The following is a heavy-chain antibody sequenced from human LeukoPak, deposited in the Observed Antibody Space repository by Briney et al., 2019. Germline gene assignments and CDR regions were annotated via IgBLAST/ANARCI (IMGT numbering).Heavy chain of an antibody. CDR2: IYYSGST. V-gene: IGHV4-39*01. Sequence: SETLSLTCAVSGGSISSSSYYWGWIRQPPGKGLEWIGSIYYSGSTYYNPSLKSRVTISVDTSKNQFSLKLSSVTAADTAVYYCARHYNGGLLEWLGSSPADKAPHYYYYMDVWGKGTTVTVSS. J-gene: IGHJ6*03. D-gene: IGHD3-3*01. CDR3: ARHYNGGLLEWLGSSPADKAPHYYYYMDV. CDR1: GGSISSSSYY.